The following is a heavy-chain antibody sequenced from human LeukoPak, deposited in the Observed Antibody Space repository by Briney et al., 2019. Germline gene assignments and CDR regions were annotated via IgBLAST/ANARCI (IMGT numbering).Heavy chain of an antibody. Sequence: GGSLRLSCAASGFTFSSYAMSWVRQAPGKGLEWVSAISGSGGSTYYADSVKGRFTISRDNSKNTLYLQMNSLRAEDTAVYYCAKDHQGFTALLLTSGSYRRTYNWFDPWGQGTLVTVSS. D-gene: IGHD3-10*01. V-gene: IGHV3-23*01. J-gene: IGHJ5*02. CDR3: AKDHQGFTALLLTSGSYRRTYNWFDP. CDR2: ISGSGGST. CDR1: GFTFSSYA.